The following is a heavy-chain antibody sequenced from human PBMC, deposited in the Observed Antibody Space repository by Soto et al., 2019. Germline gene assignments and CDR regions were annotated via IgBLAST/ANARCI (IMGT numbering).Heavy chain of an antibody. CDR1: GGSISSYY. V-gene: IGHV4-59*08. J-gene: IGHJ4*02. Sequence: SETLSLTCTVSGGSISSYYWSWIRQPPGKGLEWIGYIYYSGSTNYNPSLKSRVTISVDTSKNQFSLKLSSVTAADTAVYYCASFTYYYGSGSYYNAQYYFDYWGQGTLVTVSS. D-gene: IGHD3-10*01. CDR3: ASFTYYYGSGSYYNAQYYFDY. CDR2: IYYSGST.